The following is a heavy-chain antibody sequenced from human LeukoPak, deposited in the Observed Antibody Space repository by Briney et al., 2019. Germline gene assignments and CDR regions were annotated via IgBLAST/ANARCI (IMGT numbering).Heavy chain of an antibody. CDR1: GGSISSGSYY. CDR3: ARDSRPYYCSGGSCYPIWFDP. V-gene: IGHV4-61*02. CDR2: IYTSGST. D-gene: IGHD2-15*01. J-gene: IGHJ5*02. Sequence: SQTLSLTCTVSGGSISSGSYYWSWIRQPAGKGLEWIGRIYTSGSTNYNPSLKSRVTISVDTSKNQFSLKLSSVTAADTAVYYCARDSRPYYCSGGSCYPIWFDPWGQGTLVTVSS.